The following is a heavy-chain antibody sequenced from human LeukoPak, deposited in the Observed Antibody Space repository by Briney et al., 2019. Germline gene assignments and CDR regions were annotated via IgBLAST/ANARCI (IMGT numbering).Heavy chain of an antibody. D-gene: IGHD5-18*01. V-gene: IGHV4-4*07. CDR3: ARGSGYSYGYPLDY. CDR1: GRAISNYY. CDR2: IYTSGST. Sequence: SDTLSLTCTVSGRAISNYYWSWIPQPAGKGLECIGRIYTSGSTNYHPSLKSRVTMSVDTSKNQFSLQLSSVTAADTAVYYCARGSGYSYGYPLDYWGQGTLVTVSS. J-gene: IGHJ4*02.